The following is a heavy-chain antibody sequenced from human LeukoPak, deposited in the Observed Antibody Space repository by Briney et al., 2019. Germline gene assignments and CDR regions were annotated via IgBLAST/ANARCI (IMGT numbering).Heavy chain of an antibody. CDR1: GGSISSSSYY. V-gene: IGHV4-39*02. J-gene: IGHJ4*02. Sequence: SETLSLTCTVSGGSISSSSYYWGWIRQPPGKGLEWIGSIYYSGSAYYNPSLKSRVTISVDTSKNQFSLKLSSVTAADTAVYYCAREAVTMVRGVITDYWGQGTLVTVSS. CDR3: AREAVTMVRGVITDY. CDR2: IYYSGSA. D-gene: IGHD3-10*01.